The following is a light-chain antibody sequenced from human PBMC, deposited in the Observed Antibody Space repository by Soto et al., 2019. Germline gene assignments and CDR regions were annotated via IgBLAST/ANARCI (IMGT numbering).Light chain of an antibody. V-gene: IGKV3-15*01. Sequence: VMTQSPPTLSASPGERVTLSCRASQNINTNLVWYQHKPGQAPRVVLYGASSRARGVPARFSGSGSGTDFTLTISSLQSEDFVTYYCLQHHSYPWTFGQGTKVEIK. CDR1: QNINTN. CDR2: GAS. CDR3: LQHHSYPWT. J-gene: IGKJ1*01.